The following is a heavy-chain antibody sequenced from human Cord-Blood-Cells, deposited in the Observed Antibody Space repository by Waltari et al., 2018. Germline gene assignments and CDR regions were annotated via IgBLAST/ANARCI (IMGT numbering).Heavy chain of an antibody. V-gene: IGHV7-4-1*02. CDR3: AQGCSSTSCPMPHFDY. D-gene: IGHD2-2*01. J-gene: IGHJ4*02. Sequence: QVQLVQSGSELKKPGASVKVSCKASGYTFTSYAMNWVRQAPGQGLEWMGWLDTNTGNPTYAQGFTGRFVFSLDTSVSTAYLQISSLKAEDTAVYYCAQGCSSTSCPMPHFDYWGQGTLVTVSS. CDR1: GYTFTSYA. CDR2: LDTNTGNP.